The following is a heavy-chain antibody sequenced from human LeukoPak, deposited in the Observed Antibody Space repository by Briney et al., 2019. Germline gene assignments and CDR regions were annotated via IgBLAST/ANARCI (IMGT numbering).Heavy chain of an antibody. Sequence: GGSRRLSCAASGFTVSSNYMSWVRQAPGKGLEWVSAISYTSGATFYADSVKGQFTISRDNSKNTLYLQMDSLRVEDTAIYYCAKDKFYSGYDWGFFDYWGQGTLVTVSS. CDR1: GFTVSSNY. CDR3: AKDKFYSGYDWGFFDY. J-gene: IGHJ4*02. CDR2: ISYTSGAT. V-gene: IGHV3-53*01. D-gene: IGHD5-12*01.